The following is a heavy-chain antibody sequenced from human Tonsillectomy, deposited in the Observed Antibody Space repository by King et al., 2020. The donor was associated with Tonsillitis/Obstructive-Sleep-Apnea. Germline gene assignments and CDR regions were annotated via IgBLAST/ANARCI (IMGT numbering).Heavy chain of an antibody. CDR2: ISYDGSNK. CDR3: ARDLWYGDSRVGY. Sequence: VQLVESGGGVVQPGRSLRLSCAASGFTFSSYTLHWVRQAPGKGLEWVALISYDGSNKYYADSVKGRFTISRDHSKNTLYLQMNSLRTEDTAVYYCARDLWYGDSRVGYWGQGTLVTVSS. J-gene: IGHJ4*02. CDR1: GFTFSSYT. D-gene: IGHD4-17*01. V-gene: IGHV3-30*04.